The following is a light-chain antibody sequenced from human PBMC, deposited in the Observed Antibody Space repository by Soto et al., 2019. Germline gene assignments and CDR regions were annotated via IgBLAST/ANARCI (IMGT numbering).Light chain of an antibody. J-gene: IGKJ4*01. CDR1: QSVLYSSNNKNY. CDR3: QQYYSTPT. V-gene: IGKV4-1*01. CDR2: WAS. Sequence: DIVMTQSPDSLAVSLGERATINCKSSQSVLYSSNNKNYLAWYQQKPGQPPNLLIYWASTRESGVPDRFSGRGSGTAFTLTISSLQAEDVAVYYCQQYYSTPTFGGGTKVEIK.